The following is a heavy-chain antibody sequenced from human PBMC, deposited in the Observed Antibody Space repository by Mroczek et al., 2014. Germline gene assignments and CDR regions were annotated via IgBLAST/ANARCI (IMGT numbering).Heavy chain of an antibody. CDR1: GFTFDDYA. Sequence: VQLVQSGGGLVQPGRSLRLSCAASGFTFDDYAMHWVRQAPGKGLEWVSGISWNSGSIGYADSVKGRFTISRDNAKNSLYLQMNSLRAEDTALYYCAKVIAVAGTYDAFDIWGQGTMVTVSS. V-gene: IGHV3-9*01. CDR2: ISWNSGSI. J-gene: IGHJ3*02. CDR3: AKVIAVAGTYDAFDI. D-gene: IGHD6-19*01.